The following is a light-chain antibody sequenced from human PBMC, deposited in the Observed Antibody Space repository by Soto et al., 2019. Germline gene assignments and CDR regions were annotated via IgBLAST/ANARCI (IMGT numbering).Light chain of an antibody. CDR1: SSDVGGYNY. CDR2: DVS. J-gene: IGLJ2*01. Sequence: QSALTQPASVSGSPGQSITISCTGTSSDVGGYNYVSWYQQHPGKAPKLMIYDVSNRPSGVSSRFSGSKSGNTASLTISGLQAEDEADYSCSSYTSSSTLEVVFGGGTKVTVL. V-gene: IGLV2-14*01. CDR3: SSYTSSSTLEVV.